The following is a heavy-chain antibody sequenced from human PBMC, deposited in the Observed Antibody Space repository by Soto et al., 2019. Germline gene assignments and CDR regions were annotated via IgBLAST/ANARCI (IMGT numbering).Heavy chain of an antibody. D-gene: IGHD3-10*01. CDR1: GGSISSSSYY. J-gene: IGHJ4*02. Sequence: QLQLQESGPGLVKPSETLSLTCTVSGGSISSSSYYWGWIRQPPGKGLEWIGSIYYSGSTYYNPSXXXRXPIPVDTSKNQFSLKLSSVTAADTAVYYCATLWGQDWGQGTLVTVSS. CDR2: IYYSGST. CDR3: ATLWGQD. V-gene: IGHV4-39*01.